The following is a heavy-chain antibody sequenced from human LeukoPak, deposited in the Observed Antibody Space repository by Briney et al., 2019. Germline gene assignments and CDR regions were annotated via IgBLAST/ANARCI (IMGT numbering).Heavy chain of an antibody. CDR1: GFTFSSYW. Sequence: PGGSLRLSCAASGFTFSSYWMSWVRQAPGKGLEWVANIKQDGSEKYYVDSVKGRFTISRDNAKNSLYLQMNSLRAEDTAVYYCARAGVWDYSDSSGYHNGAFDIWGQGTMVTVSS. J-gene: IGHJ3*02. CDR3: ARAGVWDYSDSSGYHNGAFDI. D-gene: IGHD3-22*01. CDR2: IKQDGSEK. V-gene: IGHV3-7*03.